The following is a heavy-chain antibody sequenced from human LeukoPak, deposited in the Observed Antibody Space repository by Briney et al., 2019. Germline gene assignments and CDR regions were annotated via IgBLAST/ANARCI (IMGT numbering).Heavy chain of an antibody. CDR3: ARGPPPDFDY. CDR2: IHPSGST. J-gene: IGHJ4*02. Sequence: PSETLSLTCTVSGGSISSGDYYWSWIRQPPGKGLEWIGRIHPSGSTNYNPSLKSRVTLSVDTSKNQFSLKLSSVTAADTAVYYCARGPPPDFDYWGRGTLVTVSS. V-gene: IGHV4-61*08. CDR1: GGSISSGDYY.